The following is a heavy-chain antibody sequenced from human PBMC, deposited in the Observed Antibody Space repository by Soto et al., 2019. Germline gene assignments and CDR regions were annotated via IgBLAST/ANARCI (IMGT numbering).Heavy chain of an antibody. D-gene: IGHD4-17*01. J-gene: IGHJ4*02. V-gene: IGHV3-53*01. CDR1: GITATNGH. Sequence: DVQLVESGGGLIQPGGSLRLSCAASGITATNGHMSWVRQSPGKGLEWVSVIFSDDNTYYADSVKGRFTISRDTSKNTVYLQMNSLRDDDTAVYYCARDWNGDKYFDYWDQGTLVTVSS. CDR3: ARDWNGDKYFDY. CDR2: IFSDDNT.